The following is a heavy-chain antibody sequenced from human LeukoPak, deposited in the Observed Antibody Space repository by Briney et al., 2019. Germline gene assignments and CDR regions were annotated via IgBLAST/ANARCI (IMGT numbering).Heavy chain of an antibody. D-gene: IGHD5-24*01. CDR2: IRPNSDGI. J-gene: IGHJ4*02. CDR3: ARDPVDGYSHYDF. CDR1: GYTLTDHH. Sequence: ASVKVSCKASGYTLTDHHLIWVRQAPGQGLEWLGWIRPNSDGIRYAQEFQGRVTITRDASISTAYMELTSLTSDDTAIYYSARDPVDGYSHYDFWGQGTLVTVSS. V-gene: IGHV1-2*02.